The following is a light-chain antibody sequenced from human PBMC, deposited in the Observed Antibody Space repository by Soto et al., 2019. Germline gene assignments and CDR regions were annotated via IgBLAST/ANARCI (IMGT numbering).Light chain of an antibody. CDR3: QQRFNWPPGVS. V-gene: IGKV3-11*01. CDR1: VYVADY. Sequence: EVVLTQSPATLSLSPGERATLSCRAGVYVADYVSWYQQKPGQTPRLLIYDASNRATGIPARFSGSGSGTDSTLTISSLEPEAFAVYYCQQRFNWPPGVSFGGGTKVDIK. CDR2: DAS. J-gene: IGKJ4*01.